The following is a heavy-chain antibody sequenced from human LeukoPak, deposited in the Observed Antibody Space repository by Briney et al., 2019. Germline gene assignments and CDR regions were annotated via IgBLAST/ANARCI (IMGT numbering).Heavy chain of an antibody. CDR3: AKAPTRAALYMDV. Sequence: PGGSLRLSCAASGFTVSSNYMSWVRQAPGKGLEGVSGIYSGGSTYYADSVKGRFTISRHNSKNTLYLQMNSLRAEDTAVYYCAKAPTRAALYMDVCGKGTTVTISS. V-gene: IGHV3-66*01. D-gene: IGHD2-15*01. CDR2: IYSGGST. J-gene: IGHJ6*03. CDR1: GFTVSSNY.